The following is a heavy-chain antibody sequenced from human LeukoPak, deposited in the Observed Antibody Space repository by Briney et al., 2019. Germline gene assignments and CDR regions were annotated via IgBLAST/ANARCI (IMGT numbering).Heavy chain of an antibody. D-gene: IGHD2-2*01. J-gene: IGHJ6*02. CDR2: IYYSGST. Sequence: PSQTLSLTCTVSGDSISTGGYYWAWIRQHRERGLEWIGYIYYSGSTHYNPSLQSRVTISVDTSKNQFSLNLNSVTAVDTAVYYCARVIVVVPIGVYHYYAMDVWGQGTTVTVSS. V-gene: IGHV4-31*03. CDR1: GDSISTGGYY. CDR3: ARVIVVVPIGVYHYYAMDV.